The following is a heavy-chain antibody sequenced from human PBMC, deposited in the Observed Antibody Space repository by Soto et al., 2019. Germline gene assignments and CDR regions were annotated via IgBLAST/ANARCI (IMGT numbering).Heavy chain of an antibody. CDR3: ARTTAVPNTLRSRYFFDY. CDR1: GGSVSDKTYY. Sequence: QVQLQESGPGLLKPSETLSLPCSVYGGSVSDKTYYWSWIRQPPGKRLEWIGYVYYSGTTNYNPSRKSRVTISLDLSKNRFSLRLSSVTTADTALYYCARTTAVPNTLRSRYFFDYWGQGTLVTVSS. V-gene: IGHV4-61*01. D-gene: IGHD4-17*01. CDR2: VYYSGTT. J-gene: IGHJ4*02.